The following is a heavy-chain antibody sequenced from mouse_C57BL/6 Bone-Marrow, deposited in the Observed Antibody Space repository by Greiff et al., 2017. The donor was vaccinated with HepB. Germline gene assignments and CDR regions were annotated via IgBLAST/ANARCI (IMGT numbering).Heavy chain of an antibody. V-gene: IGHV1-55*01. CDR3: ARSSPLYYCGSSRFAY. D-gene: IGHD1-1*01. CDR2: IYPGSGST. CDR1: GYTFTSYW. Sequence: QVQLQQSGAELVKPGASVKMSCKASGYTFTSYWITWVKQRPGQGLEWIGDIYPGSGSTNYNEKFKSKATLTVDTSSSTAYMQLSSLTSEDSAVYYCARSSPLYYCGSSRFAYWGQGTLVTVSA. J-gene: IGHJ3*01.